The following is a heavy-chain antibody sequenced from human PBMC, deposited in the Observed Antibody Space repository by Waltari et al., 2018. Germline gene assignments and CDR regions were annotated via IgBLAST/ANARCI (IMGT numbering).Heavy chain of an antibody. V-gene: IGHV4-59*01. J-gene: IGHJ5*02. CDR3: ARGGGGDWEWFDP. Sequence: QVQLQESGPGLVKPSETLSLTCTVSGGSISSFYWSWVRQPPGKGLEWIGYIYYNGSTNFHPSLKSRVTMSVDTSKNQFSLKLGSVTAADTAFYYCARGGGGDWEWFDPWDQGTLVTVSS. CDR2: IYYNGST. CDR1: GGSISSFY. D-gene: IGHD2-21*02.